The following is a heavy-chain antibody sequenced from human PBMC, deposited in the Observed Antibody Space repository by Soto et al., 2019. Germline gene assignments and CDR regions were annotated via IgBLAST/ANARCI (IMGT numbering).Heavy chain of an antibody. J-gene: IGHJ5*02. CDR3: GRDEQVVPAASRFDP. CDR2: ISAYNGNP. V-gene: IGHV1-18*04. D-gene: IGHD2-2*01. Sequence: QVQLVQSGAEVKKPGASVKVSCKASGYSFTSNGISWVRQAPGQGLEWMGWISAYNGNPKYVQKLQGRVPMTTDTSTSTAYMERRSLRSDDTAVYYCGRDEQVVPAASRFDPWGQGTLVTVSS. CDR1: GYSFTSNG.